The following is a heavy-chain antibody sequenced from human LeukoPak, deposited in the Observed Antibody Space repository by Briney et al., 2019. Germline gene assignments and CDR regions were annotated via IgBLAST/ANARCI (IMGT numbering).Heavy chain of an antibody. D-gene: IGHD2-2*01. J-gene: IGHJ4*02. V-gene: IGHV4-59*01. CDR3: ARAYPAATFDY. Sequence: SETLSLTCTVSGASISSYYWSWIRQPPGKGLEWIGYIYYSGSTNYNPSLKSRVTISVDTSKNQFSLKLSSVTAADTAVYYCARAYPAATFDYWGQGTLVTVSS. CDR2: IYYSGST. CDR1: GASISSYY.